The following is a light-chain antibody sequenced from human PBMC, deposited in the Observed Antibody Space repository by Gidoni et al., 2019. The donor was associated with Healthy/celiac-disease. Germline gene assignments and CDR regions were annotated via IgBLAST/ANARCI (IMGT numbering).Light chain of an antibody. CDR3: QQYNNWPLT. CDR1: QSVSSN. V-gene: IGKV3D-15*01. J-gene: IGKJ4*01. Sequence: DIVMTQSPATLSVSPGERATLSCRASQSVSSNLAWYQQKPGQAPRLLIYGASTRATGIPARFSGSGSGTEFTRTISSLQSEDFAVYYCQQYNNWPLTFXGXTKVEIK. CDR2: GAS.